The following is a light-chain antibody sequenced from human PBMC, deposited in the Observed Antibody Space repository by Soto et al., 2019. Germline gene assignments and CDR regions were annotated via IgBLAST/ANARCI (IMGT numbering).Light chain of an antibody. J-gene: IGLJ2*01. Sequence: QSALTQPASVSGSPGQSITISCTGTTSDVGGYDFVSWYQQHPGKAPKLIIYEVSNRPSGVSNRFSASKSGNTASLTISGLQAEDEADYFCTSYSSSNNFDVVFGGGIKLTVL. V-gene: IGLV2-14*01. CDR2: EVS. CDR3: TSYSSSNNFDVV. CDR1: TSDVGGYDF.